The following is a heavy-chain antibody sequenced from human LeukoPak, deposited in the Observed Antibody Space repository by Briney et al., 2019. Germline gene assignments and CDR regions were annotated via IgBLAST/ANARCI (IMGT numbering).Heavy chain of an antibody. J-gene: IGHJ4*02. Sequence: GGSLRLSCAASGFTFDDYAMHWVRQAPGKGLEWVSGISWNSGSTYYADSVKGRFTISRDNSKNTLYLQMNSLRAEDTAVYYCAKDLRWGELLGGLDYWGQGTLVTVSS. D-gene: IGHD1-26*01. CDR1: GFTFDDYA. V-gene: IGHV3-23*01. CDR2: ISWNSGST. CDR3: AKDLRWGELLGGLDY.